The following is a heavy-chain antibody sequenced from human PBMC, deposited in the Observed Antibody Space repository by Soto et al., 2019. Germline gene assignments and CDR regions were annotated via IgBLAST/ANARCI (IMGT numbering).Heavy chain of an antibody. CDR1: GYSFTSYW. Sequence: PGESLKISCKGSGYSFTSYWIGWVRQMPGKGLEWMGIIYPGDSDTRYSPSFQGQVTISADKSISTAYLQWSSLKASDTAMYYCARHYDYAGLYYYGMDVWGQGTTVTV. D-gene: IGHD3-16*01. J-gene: IGHJ6*02. V-gene: IGHV5-51*01. CDR2: IYPGDSDT. CDR3: ARHYDYAGLYYYGMDV.